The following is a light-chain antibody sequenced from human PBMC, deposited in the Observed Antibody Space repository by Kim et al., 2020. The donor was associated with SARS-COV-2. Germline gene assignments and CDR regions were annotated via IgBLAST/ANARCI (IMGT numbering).Light chain of an antibody. V-gene: IGKV3-20*01. CDR1: HSVSSSY. CDR2: GAS. J-gene: IGKJ4*01. Sequence: EIVLTQSPVTVSLSPGDRASLSCRASHSVSSSYLAWYQQKPGQAPRLLIYGASSRATGIPDRFSGSGSRTDFTLTISRLEPEDVAVYYCQQYGISPLTFGGGTKVDIK. CDR3: QQYGISPLT.